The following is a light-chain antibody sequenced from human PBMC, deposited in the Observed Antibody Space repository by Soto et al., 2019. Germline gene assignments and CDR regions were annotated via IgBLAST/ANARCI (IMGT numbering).Light chain of an antibody. CDR3: SSYTTTNTPYV. CDR1: NSDVGGYNY. V-gene: IGLV2-14*01. Sequence: QSVLTQPASASGSPGQSITIPCTGTNSDVGGYNYVSWYQHHPGKAPKLMIYEVFNRPSGVSSRFSGSKSGSTASLTISGLQAEDEADYYCSSYTTTNTPYVFGTGTKVTVL. CDR2: EVF. J-gene: IGLJ1*01.